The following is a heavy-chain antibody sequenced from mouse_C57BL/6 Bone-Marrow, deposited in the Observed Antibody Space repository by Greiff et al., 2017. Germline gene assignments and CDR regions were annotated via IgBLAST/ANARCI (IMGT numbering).Heavy chain of an antibody. CDR3: ARSVYGYADAY. D-gene: IGHD2-2*01. J-gene: IGHJ3*01. CDR2: IDPEDGET. Sequence: VQLQQSGAELVKPGASVKLSCTASGFNIKDYYMHWVKQRTEQGLEWIGRIDPEDGETKYAPKFPGKATITADTSSNTAYLQLSSLTSEDTAVYYCARSVYGYADAYWGQGTLVTVSA. V-gene: IGHV14-2*01. CDR1: GFNIKDYY.